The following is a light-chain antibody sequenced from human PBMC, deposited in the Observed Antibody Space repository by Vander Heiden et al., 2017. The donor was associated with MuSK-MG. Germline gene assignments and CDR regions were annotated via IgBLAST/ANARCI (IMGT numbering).Light chain of an antibody. Sequence: DIHMTQSPSALSASVGDRVTITCRANQGIGNDLAWYQQRPGKAPNLLIYGASTLRSGVPSRFSGSGSGTDFTLTINSPHAEDVATYYCQRYDRARLTFGGGTKVEIK. V-gene: IGKV1-27*01. CDR1: QGIGND. J-gene: IGKJ4*01. CDR2: GAS. CDR3: QRYDRARLT.